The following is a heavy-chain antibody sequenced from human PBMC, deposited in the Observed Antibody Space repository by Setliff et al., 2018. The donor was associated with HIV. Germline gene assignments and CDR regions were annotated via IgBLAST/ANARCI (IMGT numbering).Heavy chain of an antibody. J-gene: IGHJ4*02. CDR1: GFSLTTTGVG. CDR2: IFWNDDK. V-gene: IGHV2-5*04. CDR3: IYSSDWHTSRSCDF. Sequence: SGPTLVNPTQTLTLTCTFSGFSLTTTGVGVGWIRQPPGEALEWLALIFWNDDKRLSPSLRSRISITKDTSKNQVVLTMTNMDPVDTVTYYCIYSSDWHTSRSCDFWGQGALVTVSS. D-gene: IGHD3-9*01.